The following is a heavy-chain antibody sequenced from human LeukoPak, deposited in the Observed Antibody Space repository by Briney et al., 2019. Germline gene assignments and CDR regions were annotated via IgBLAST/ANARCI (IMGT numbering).Heavy chain of an antibody. CDR2: IIPILGIA. J-gene: IGHJ4*02. CDR1: GGTFSSYA. D-gene: IGHD2/OR15-2a*01. CDR3: ARGSLAFFSIDY. Sequence: SVKVSCKASGGTFSSYAISWVRQAPGQGLEWMGRIIPILGIANYAQKFQGRVTITADKSTSTAYMALSSLRSEDTAVYYCARGSLAFFSIDYWGQGTLVTVSS. V-gene: IGHV1-69*04.